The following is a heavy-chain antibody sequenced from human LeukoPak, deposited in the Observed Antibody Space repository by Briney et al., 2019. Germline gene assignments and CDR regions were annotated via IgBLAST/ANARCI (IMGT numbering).Heavy chain of an antibody. V-gene: IGHV1-18*01. CDR1: GYTFTKYG. CDR3: ARESGSDAFDI. Sequence: ASVKVSCKASGYTFTKYGVSWVRQAPGQGVEWMGWIGAYNGDIKYAQRGKGRVTMTTDTSTSTVYMELRSLRSDDTAVYYCARESGSDAFDIWGQGTMVTVSS. J-gene: IGHJ3*02. CDR2: IGAYNGDI.